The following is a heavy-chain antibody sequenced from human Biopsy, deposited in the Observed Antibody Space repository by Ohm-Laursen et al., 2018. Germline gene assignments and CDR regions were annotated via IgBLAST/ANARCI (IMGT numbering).Heavy chain of an antibody. V-gene: IGHV3-23*01. CDR1: GFTFSNYA. Sequence: FLRLSCAASGFTFSNYAMTWVRQAPGKGLDWVSGVGGSGDSTYYADSVKGRLSISRDNSNNTLYLQMNSLRVDDTAVYYCAKTRGEARAAANFWGQGTLVTVSS. CDR3: AKTRGEARAAANF. D-gene: IGHD6-13*01. J-gene: IGHJ4*02. CDR2: VGGSGDST.